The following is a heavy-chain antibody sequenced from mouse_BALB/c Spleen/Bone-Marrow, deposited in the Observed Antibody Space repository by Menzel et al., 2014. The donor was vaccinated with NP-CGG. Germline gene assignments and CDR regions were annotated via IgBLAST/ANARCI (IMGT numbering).Heavy chain of an antibody. Sequence: EVMLVESGAELVKPGASVKLSCTASGFNIKDTYMHWVKQRPEQGLEWIGRIDPANGNTKYDPKFQGKATITADTSSNTASLQLSSLTSEDTAVYYCARWEYYAMDYWGQGTSVTVSS. CDR2: IDPANGNT. J-gene: IGHJ4*01. D-gene: IGHD4-1*01. V-gene: IGHV14-3*02. CDR3: ARWEYYAMDY. CDR1: GFNIKDTY.